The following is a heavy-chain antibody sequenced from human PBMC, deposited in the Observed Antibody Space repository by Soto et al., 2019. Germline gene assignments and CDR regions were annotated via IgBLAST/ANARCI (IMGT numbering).Heavy chain of an antibody. CDR2: ISGIGGST. Sequence: PGGSLRLSFAASGFTFTDYALSWVRQAPGKGLEWVATISGIGGSTYLADSVKGRLSISRDNSKNTVSLLMNSLRAEDKAVYFCARGSSGYISSWYYFDYWGRGTLVTVSS. CDR1: GFTFTDYA. D-gene: IGHD6-13*01. CDR3: ARGSSGYISSWYYFDY. J-gene: IGHJ4*02. V-gene: IGHV3-23*01.